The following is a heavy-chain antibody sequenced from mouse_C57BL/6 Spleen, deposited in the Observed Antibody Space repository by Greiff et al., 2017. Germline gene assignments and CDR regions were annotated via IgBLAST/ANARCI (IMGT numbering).Heavy chain of an antibody. V-gene: IGHV1-55*01. CDR2: IYPGSGST. CDR1: GYTFTSYW. J-gene: IGHJ4*01. Sequence: VQLQQPGAELVKPGASVKMSCKASGYTFTSYWITWVKQRPGQGLEWIGDIYPGSGSTNYNEKFKSKATLTVDTSSSTAYMQLSSLTSEDSAVYYCARSLGYSNHAMDYWGQGTSVTVSS. D-gene: IGHD2-5*01. CDR3: ARSLGYSNHAMDY.